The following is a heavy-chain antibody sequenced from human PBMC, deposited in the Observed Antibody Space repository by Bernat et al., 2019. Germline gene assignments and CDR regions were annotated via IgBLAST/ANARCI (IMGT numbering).Heavy chain of an antibody. CDR1: GGSFSGYY. Sequence: QVQLQQWGAGLLKPSETLSLTCAVQGGSFSGYYFSWFRQPPGKGLERIGEINNSGSTNYNPPLKSRVTISVDTSKNQFALRMNSLTAADTAMYYCASRRGVSGYWYFDVWGRGTLVTVSS. V-gene: IGHV4-34*01. CDR3: ASRRGVSGYWYFDV. J-gene: IGHJ2*01. CDR2: INNSGST. D-gene: IGHD3-10*01.